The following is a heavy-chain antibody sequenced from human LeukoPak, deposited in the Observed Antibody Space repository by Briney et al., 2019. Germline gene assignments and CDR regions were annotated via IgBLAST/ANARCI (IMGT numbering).Heavy chain of an antibody. D-gene: IGHD1-26*01. Sequence: GRSLRLSCAASGFTFSNYGMHWVRQAPGKGLEWVAVISYDGSNKYYADSVKGRFTISRDNSKNTLYLQMNSLRAEDTAVYYCAKDPQGKWELVGNFDYWGQGTLVTVSS. CDR2: ISYDGSNK. CDR3: AKDPQGKWELVGNFDY. J-gene: IGHJ4*02. V-gene: IGHV3-30*18. CDR1: GFTFSNYG.